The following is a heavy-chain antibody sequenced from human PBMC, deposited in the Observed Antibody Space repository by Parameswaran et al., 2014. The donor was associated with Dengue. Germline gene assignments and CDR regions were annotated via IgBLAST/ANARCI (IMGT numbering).Heavy chain of an antibody. CDR2: IYTSGST. CDR3: ASGGFYGSGSYYYY. J-gene: IGHJ4*02. V-gene: IGHV4-61*02. Sequence: WIRQPPGKGLECIGRIYTSGSTNYNPSLKSRVTISVDTSKNQFSLKLNSVTAADTAVYYCASGGFYGSGSYYYYWGQGTLVTVSS. D-gene: IGHD3-10*01.